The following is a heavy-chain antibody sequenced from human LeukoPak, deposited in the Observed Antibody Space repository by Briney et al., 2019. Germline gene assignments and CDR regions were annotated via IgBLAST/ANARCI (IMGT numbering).Heavy chain of an antibody. J-gene: IGHJ3*01. CDR2: IFHSGNT. CDR1: GYSISSGYY. CDR3: ASDVRTLDAFDV. Sequence: PSETLSLTCTVSGYSISSGYYWGWIRQPPGKGLEWSGTIFHSGNTYYDPSLKSRVTISVDTSKNQFSLRLSSVTAADTSVYYCASDVRTLDAFDVWGQGTLVTVSS. V-gene: IGHV4-38-2*02.